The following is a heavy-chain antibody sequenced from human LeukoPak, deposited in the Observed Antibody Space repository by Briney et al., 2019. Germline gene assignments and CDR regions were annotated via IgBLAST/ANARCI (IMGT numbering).Heavy chain of an antibody. CDR1: GYTFTSYG. Sequence: GASVKVSCKASGYTFTSYGISWVRQALGQGLEWMGWISAYNGNTNYAQKLQGRVTMTTDTSTSTAYMELRSLRSDDTAVYYCARDYSNYGVDYGMDVWGQGTTVTVSS. D-gene: IGHD4-11*01. CDR2: ISAYNGNT. V-gene: IGHV1-18*01. J-gene: IGHJ6*02. CDR3: ARDYSNYGVDYGMDV.